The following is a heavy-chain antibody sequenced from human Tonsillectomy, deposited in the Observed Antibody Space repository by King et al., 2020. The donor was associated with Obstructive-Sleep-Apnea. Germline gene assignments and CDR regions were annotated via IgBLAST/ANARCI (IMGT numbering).Heavy chain of an antibody. Sequence: VQLVESGGGVVQPGRSLRLSCAASGFSFSSFAMHWVRQAPGKGLEWVALISYKGTNQYYAESVKGRFTISRDTSNNTLYLQMNSLITEDTAVYFCARWGQVEGHLHFDLWGQGTLVTVSS. D-gene: IGHD1-1*01. CDR1: GFSFSSFA. CDR2: ISYKGTNQ. V-gene: IGHV3-30*04. J-gene: IGHJ4*02. CDR3: ARWGQVEGHLHFDL.